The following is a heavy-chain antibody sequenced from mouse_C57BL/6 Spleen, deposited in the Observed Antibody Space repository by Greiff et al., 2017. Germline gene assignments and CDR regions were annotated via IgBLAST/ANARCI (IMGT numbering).Heavy chain of an antibody. V-gene: IGHV1-39*01. CDR2: INPNYGTT. CDR1: GYSFTDYN. CDR3: ARCITTVVDWYFDV. J-gene: IGHJ1*03. Sequence: VQLQQSGPELVKPGASVKISCKASGYSFTDYNMNWVQQSNGKSLEWIGVINPNYGTTSYNQQFKGKATLTVDQSSSTAYMQLNSLTSEDSAVYYCARCITTVVDWYFDVWGTGTTVTVSS. D-gene: IGHD1-1*01.